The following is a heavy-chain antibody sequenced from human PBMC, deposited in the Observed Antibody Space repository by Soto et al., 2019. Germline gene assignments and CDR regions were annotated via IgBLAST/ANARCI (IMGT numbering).Heavy chain of an antibody. CDR3: ARDGGSSGYYYIFDY. J-gene: IGHJ4*02. V-gene: IGHV3-74*01. CDR2: INSDGSST. Sequence: EVQLVESGGGLVQPGGSLRLSCAASGFTFSSYWMHWVRQAPGKGLVWVSRINSDGSSTSYADSVKGRFTISRDNAKNTLYLQMNSLRAEDTAVYYCARDGGSSGYYYIFDYWGQGTLVTVSS. D-gene: IGHD3-22*01. CDR1: GFTFSSYW.